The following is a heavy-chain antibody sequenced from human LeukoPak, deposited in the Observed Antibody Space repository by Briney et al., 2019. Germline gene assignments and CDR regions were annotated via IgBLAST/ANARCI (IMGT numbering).Heavy chain of an antibody. CDR3: AKAWRDGYNIDAFDI. V-gene: IGHV3-9*01. CDR1: GFTFSSYA. CDR2: ISWNSGSI. D-gene: IGHD5-24*01. J-gene: IGHJ3*02. Sequence: PGGSLRLSCAASGFTFSSYAMSWVRQAPGKGLEWVSGISWNSGSIGYADSVKGRFTMSRDNAKNSLYLQMNSLKPEDTALYYCAKAWRDGYNIDAFDIWGQGTMVTVSS.